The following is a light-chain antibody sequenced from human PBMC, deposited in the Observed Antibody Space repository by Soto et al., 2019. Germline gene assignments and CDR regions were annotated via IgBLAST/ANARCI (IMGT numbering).Light chain of an antibody. Sequence: QSALTQPASVSGSPGQSITISCTGTSSDVGGYNYVSWYQQHPGKAPKLMIYEVSNRPSGVSNRFSGSKSGNTASLTISGLQAADEVDYYCSLYTSENTDVFGTGTKLTVL. CDR1: SSDVGGYNY. V-gene: IGLV2-14*01. CDR2: EVS. J-gene: IGLJ1*01. CDR3: SLYTSENTDV.